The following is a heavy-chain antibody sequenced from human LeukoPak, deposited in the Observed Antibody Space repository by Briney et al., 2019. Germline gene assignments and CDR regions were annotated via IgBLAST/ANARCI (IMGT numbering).Heavy chain of an antibody. D-gene: IGHD3-9*01. V-gene: IGHV1-69*04. CDR3: ASLSFDILTGSQRFDY. CDR1: AGTFSSYA. CDR2: IIPILGIA. J-gene: IGHJ4*02. Sequence: SVKVSCKASAGTFSSYAISWVRQAPGQGLEWMGRIIPILGIANYAQKFQGRVTITADKSTSTAYMELSSLRSEDTAVYYCASLSFDILTGSQRFDYWGQGTLVTVSS.